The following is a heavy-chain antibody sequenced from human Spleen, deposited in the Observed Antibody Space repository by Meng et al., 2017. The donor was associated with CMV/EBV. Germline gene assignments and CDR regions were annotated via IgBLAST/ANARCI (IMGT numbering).Heavy chain of an antibody. Sequence: GESLKISCAASGFTFSSYAMSWVRQVPGKGPEWVSAISDSGATTYYADSVKGRFTISRDNSKNTLYLQMNSLRVEDTAVYYCAKAEGASYDFWSGYHYYYGMDVWGQGTTVTVSS. D-gene: IGHD3-3*01. J-gene: IGHJ6*02. CDR3: AKAEGASYDFWSGYHYYYGMDV. CDR2: ISDSGATT. V-gene: IGHV3-23*01. CDR1: GFTFSSYA.